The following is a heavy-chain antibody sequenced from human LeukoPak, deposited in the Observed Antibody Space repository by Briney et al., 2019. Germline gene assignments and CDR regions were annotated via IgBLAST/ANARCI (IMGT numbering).Heavy chain of an antibody. J-gene: IGHJ4*02. CDR2: ITPTSTTI. D-gene: IGHD3-3*01. CDR1: GFSFSTYN. CDR3: ARVVSGVTGGDY. Sequence: HAGGSLRLSCAASGFSFSTYNMIWVRQAPGKGLECISYITPTSTTIHYADSVKGRFAVSRDNANSVLYLQMNSLRVEDTAVYYCARVVSGVTGGDYWGQGTLVSVSS. V-gene: IGHV3-48*04.